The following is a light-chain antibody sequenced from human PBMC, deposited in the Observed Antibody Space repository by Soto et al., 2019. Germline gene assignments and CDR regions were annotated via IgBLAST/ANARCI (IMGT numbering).Light chain of an antibody. Sequence: ESVLTQSPGILSLSPGERASLSCGASQSITSSFLAWYQQKPGQAPRLLIYGASSRATGIPDRFSGTGSETDFTLTINRLEPEDFAVYYCQQYENSPITFGQGTRLEIK. CDR2: GAS. V-gene: IGKV3-20*01. J-gene: IGKJ5*01. CDR3: QQYENSPIT. CDR1: QSITSSF.